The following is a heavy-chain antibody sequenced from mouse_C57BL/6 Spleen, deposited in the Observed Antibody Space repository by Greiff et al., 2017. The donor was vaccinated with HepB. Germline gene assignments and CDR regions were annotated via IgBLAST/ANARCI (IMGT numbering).Heavy chain of an antibody. V-gene: IGHV1-64*01. J-gene: IGHJ3*01. CDR2: IHPNSGST. Sequence: QVQLQQSGAELVKPGASVKLSCKASGYTFTSYWMHWVKQRPGQGLEWIGMIHPNSGSTNYNEKFKSKATLTVDKSSSPAYMQHSSLTSEDSAVYYCAREGGGWFAYWGQGTLVTVSA. CDR3: AREGGGWFAY. CDR1: GYTFTSYW.